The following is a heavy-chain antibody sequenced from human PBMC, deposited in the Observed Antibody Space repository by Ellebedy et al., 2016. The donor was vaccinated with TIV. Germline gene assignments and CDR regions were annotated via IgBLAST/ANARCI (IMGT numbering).Heavy chain of an antibody. V-gene: IGHV3-23*01. D-gene: IGHD3-9*01. CDR3: AKSPSGGGILTGHLYLYYFDY. CDR1: GFTFSSYA. J-gene: IGHJ4*02. Sequence: GESLKISCAASGFTFSSYAMSWVRQAPGKGLEWVSAISGSGGSTYYADSVKGRFTISRDNSKNTLYLQMNSLRAEDTAVYYCAKSPSGGGILTGHLYLYYFDYWGQGTLVTVSS. CDR2: ISGSGGST.